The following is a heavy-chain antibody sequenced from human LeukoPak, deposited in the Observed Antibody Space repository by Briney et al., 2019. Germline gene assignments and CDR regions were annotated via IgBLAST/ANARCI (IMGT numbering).Heavy chain of an antibody. CDR2: VLSRAGGGTI. V-gene: IGHV3-15*07. J-gene: IGHJ4*02. Sequence: GGSLRLSCAASGFTFSSYAMNWVRQAPGKGLEWVGRVLSRAGGGTIDYAAPVKGRFTISRDDSKNTLFLQMSSLKPEDTAVYYCVTGGGYNGLDYWGQGALVTVSS. CDR1: GFTFSSYA. D-gene: IGHD5-12*01. CDR3: VTGGGYNGLDY.